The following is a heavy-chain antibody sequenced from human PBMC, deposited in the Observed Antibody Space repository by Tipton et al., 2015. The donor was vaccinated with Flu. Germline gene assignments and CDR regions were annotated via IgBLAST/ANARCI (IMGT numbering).Heavy chain of an antibody. V-gene: IGHV4-39*07. CDR1: GDSISGSSHY. CDR2: IHYSGSP. CDR3: ARRDYSSYVSDPKNWFDP. J-gene: IGHJ5*02. D-gene: IGHD4-11*01. Sequence: TLSLTCTVSGDSISGSSHYWGWIRQPPGKGLEWIGNIHYSGSPHYNPSLKSRVTITVDTSKNQFSLRLTSMTAADTALYYCARRDYSSYVSDPKNWFDPWGQGTLVTVSS.